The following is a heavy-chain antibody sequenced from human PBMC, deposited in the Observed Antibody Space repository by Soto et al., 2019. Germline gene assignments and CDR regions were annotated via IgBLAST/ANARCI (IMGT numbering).Heavy chain of an antibody. J-gene: IGHJ5*02. CDR3: ATKRNALSPFDT. Sequence: GASVKVSCKTSGGIFSSYAFNWVRQAPGNGLEWMGRIVPMFGTTNYTQKLQGRLTITADRSSSAAYLELSGLRSDDTAMYYCATKRNALSPFDTWGQGTLVTVSS. CDR1: GGIFSSYA. CDR2: IVPMFGTT. V-gene: IGHV1-69*06.